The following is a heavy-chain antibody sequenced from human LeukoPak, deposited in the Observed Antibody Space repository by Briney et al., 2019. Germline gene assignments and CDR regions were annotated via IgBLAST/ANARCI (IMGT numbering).Heavy chain of an antibody. CDR3: ARSEFEAFDM. D-gene: IGHD3-10*01. V-gene: IGHV3-21*01. CDR2: VNSNSNYM. J-gene: IGHJ3*02. Sequence: GGSLRLSCAASGFIFSYYSMNWVRQAPGKGLEWVSSVNSNSNYMSYADSVKGRFTISRDNAKNSLYLQMTSLRAEDTAVYYCARSEFEAFDMWGQGTMVTVSS. CDR1: GFIFSYYS.